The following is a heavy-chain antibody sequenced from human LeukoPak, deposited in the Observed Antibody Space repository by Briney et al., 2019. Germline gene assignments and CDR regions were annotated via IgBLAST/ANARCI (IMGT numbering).Heavy chain of an antibody. V-gene: IGHV3-73*01. Sequence: GGSLRLSCAASGFTFSGSPILWVRQASGKGLEWVGRIRSKADNYATAYAASVQGRCTISRDDSKSTAYLQLNSLKTKDTAVYYCTQSNYWGQGALVTVSS. CDR1: GFTFSGSP. J-gene: IGHJ4*02. CDR3: TQSNY. CDR2: IRSKADNYAT.